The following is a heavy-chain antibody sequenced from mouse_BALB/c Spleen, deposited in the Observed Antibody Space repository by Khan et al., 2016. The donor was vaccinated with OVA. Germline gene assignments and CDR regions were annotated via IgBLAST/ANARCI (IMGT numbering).Heavy chain of an antibody. Sequence: EVQLQESGPGLVKPSQSLSLTCTVTDYSITRDYAWNWIRQFPGNKLEWMGYISNSGTTSYNPSLKSRISITRDTSKNQFFLQLNSVTTEDEATYYCASELGRYYAMDYWGQGTSVTVSS. J-gene: IGHJ4*01. V-gene: IGHV3-2*02. CDR2: ISNSGTT. CDR1: DYSITRDYA. CDR3: ASELGRYYAMDY. D-gene: IGHD4-1*01.